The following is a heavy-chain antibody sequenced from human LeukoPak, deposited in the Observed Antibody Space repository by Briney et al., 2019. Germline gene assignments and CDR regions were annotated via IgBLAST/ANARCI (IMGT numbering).Heavy chain of an antibody. CDR2: LSGSGAGT. CDR1: GFTFSDYV. Sequence: GGSLRLSCAASGFTFSDYVLGWVRQAPGRGLEWVATLSGSGAGTYYSDSVQGRFTISRDNSKRTLFLQMNSLRAEDTAFYYCAKAELGVDTFFDYWGQGTLVTVSS. J-gene: IGHJ4*02. D-gene: IGHD3-3*01. CDR3: AKAELGVDTFFDY. V-gene: IGHV3-23*01.